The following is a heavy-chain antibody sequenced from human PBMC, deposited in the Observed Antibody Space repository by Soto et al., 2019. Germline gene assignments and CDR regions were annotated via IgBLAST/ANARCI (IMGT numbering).Heavy chain of an antibody. Sequence: QVQLVESGGGVVQPGRSLRLSCAASGFTFSSYGMHWVRQAPGKGLEWVAVISYDGSNKYYAESVKGRFTISRDNSKNTLYLQMNSLRAEDTAVYYCAKDIGYQRLFVALGNAFDIWGQGTMVTVSS. CDR3: AKDIGYQRLFVALGNAFDI. J-gene: IGHJ3*02. V-gene: IGHV3-30*18. D-gene: IGHD2-2*01. CDR1: GFTFSSYG. CDR2: ISYDGSNK.